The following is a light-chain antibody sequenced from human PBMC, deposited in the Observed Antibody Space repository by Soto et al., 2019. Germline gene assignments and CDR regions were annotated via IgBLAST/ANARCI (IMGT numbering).Light chain of an antibody. CDR3: CSYAGSDTYV. CDR2: DTS. CDR1: TGAVTSVHY. Sequence: QAVVTQEPSLTLSPGGTVTLTCGTSTGAVTSVHYPYWFQQRPGQGPRTLIYDTSNKDSWTPARFSGSTSGNVASLTISGLQAEHXXHYYCCSYAGSDTYVFGPGTNVTVL. J-gene: IGLJ1*01. V-gene: IGLV7-46*01.